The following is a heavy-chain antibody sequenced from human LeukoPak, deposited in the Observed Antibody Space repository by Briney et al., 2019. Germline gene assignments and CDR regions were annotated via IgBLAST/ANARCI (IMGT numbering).Heavy chain of an antibody. D-gene: IGHD2-15*01. CDR3: AKERGGSSYYYGMDV. CDR2: ISASGGTT. V-gene: IGHV3-23*01. J-gene: IGHJ6*02. CDR1: GFTFNICA. Sequence: GRSLRLSCAASGFTFNICALSWVRQAPGKGLEWVSVISASGGTTYYADSVKGRFTISRDKSRNTLYLQMNSLRAEDTAVYYCAKERGGSSYYYGMDVWGQGTTVTVSS.